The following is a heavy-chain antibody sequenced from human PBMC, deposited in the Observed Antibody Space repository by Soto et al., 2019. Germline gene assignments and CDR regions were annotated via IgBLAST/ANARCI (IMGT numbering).Heavy chain of an antibody. CDR1: GFTFSNAW. J-gene: IGHJ4*02. CDR2: IKSKTDGVTK. Sequence: GGSLRLSCAASGFTFSNAWMSWVRQAPGKGLEWVGRIKSKTDGVTKDYAAPVKGRFTISRDESKNTLYLQMNSLKTEDTAVYYCTTDVPNKEIDYWGQGTLVTVSS. CDR3: TTDVPNKEIDY. V-gene: IGHV3-15*01.